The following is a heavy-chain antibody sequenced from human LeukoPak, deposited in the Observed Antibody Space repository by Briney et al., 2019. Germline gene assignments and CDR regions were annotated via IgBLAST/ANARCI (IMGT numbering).Heavy chain of an antibody. J-gene: IGHJ3*02. Sequence: AASVKVSCKASGGTFSSYAISWVRQAPGQGLEWMGRIIPMLGIANYAQKFQGRVTITADKSTSTAYMELSSLRSEDTAVYYCARLTLLFGIVGSSGWYGAFDIWGQGTMVTVSS. CDR3: ARLTLLFGIVGSSGWYGAFDI. D-gene: IGHD6-19*01. V-gene: IGHV1-69*04. CDR1: GGTFSSYA. CDR2: IIPMLGIA.